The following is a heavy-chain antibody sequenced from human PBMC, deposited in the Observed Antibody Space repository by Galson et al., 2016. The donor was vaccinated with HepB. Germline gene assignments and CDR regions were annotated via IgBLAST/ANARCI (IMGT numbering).Heavy chain of an antibody. V-gene: IGHV4-4*02. CDR2: IYHSGST. D-gene: IGHD3-3*01. CDR3: ARDHRGWSGIKYGMDV. J-gene: IGHJ6*02. Sequence: ETLSLTCAVSGGSISSSYWWSWVRQPPGKGLEWIGEIYHSGSTNYNPSLKSRVTISLEKSKKQFFLKLSAVTAADTAVYYCARDHRGWSGIKYGMDVWGQGTTVIV. CDR1: GGSISSSYW.